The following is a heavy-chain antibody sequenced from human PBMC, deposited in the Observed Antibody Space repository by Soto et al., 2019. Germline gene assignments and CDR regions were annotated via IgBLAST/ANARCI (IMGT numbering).Heavy chain of an antibody. J-gene: IGHJ4*02. V-gene: IGHV4-38-2*01. CDR3: VRVAGSASWYETDS. Sequence: SETLSLTCAVSGYSISSGYYWGWIRQPPGKGLEWLGTTYYGASSYYNPSLRSRITMLLDASTNQLSLKLSSVTAADTAVYFCVRVAGSASWYETDSWGQGILVTVS. D-gene: IGHD6-13*01. CDR1: GYSISSGYY. CDR2: TYYGASS.